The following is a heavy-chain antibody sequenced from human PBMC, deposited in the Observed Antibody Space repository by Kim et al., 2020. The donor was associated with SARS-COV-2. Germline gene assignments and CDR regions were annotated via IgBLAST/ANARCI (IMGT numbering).Heavy chain of an antibody. D-gene: IGHD1-20*01. Sequence: SETLSLTCTVSGGSISTYYWNWIRQSAGKGLEWIGRIYTSGTTNYNPSLKSRVSMSLDTSMKQFSLKLSSVTAADTAVYYCVRDGSNWPFDYWGQGPLVT. V-gene: IGHV4-4*07. J-gene: IGHJ4*02. CDR2: IYTSGTT. CDR3: VRDGSNWPFDY. CDR1: GGSISTYY.